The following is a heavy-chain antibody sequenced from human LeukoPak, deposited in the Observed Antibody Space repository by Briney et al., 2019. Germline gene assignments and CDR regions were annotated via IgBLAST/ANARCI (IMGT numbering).Heavy chain of an antibody. D-gene: IGHD1-1*01. V-gene: IGHV3-74*01. Sequence: PGGSLRLSCAASGFTFSRNWMHWVRQAPGKGLVWVSRINGDGSSTNYADSVKGRFTISRDNAKNTLSLQMNSLRAEDTAVYYCVRTIGTTVFYYWGEGNLVTVSS. CDR2: INGDGSST. CDR1: GFTFSRNW. J-gene: IGHJ4*02. CDR3: VRTIGTTVFYY.